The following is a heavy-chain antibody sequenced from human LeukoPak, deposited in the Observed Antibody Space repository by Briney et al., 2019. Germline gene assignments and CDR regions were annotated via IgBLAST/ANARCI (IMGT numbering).Heavy chain of an antibody. Sequence: PSEALSLTCSVSGVSISSSTYYWDWIRQPPGKGLEWIGSIYYSGSTYYNPSLESRVTISADTSKNQFSLRLNSVTAADTAVYYCARRYCGGATCRTLDYWGQGALVTVSS. V-gene: IGHV4-39*01. J-gene: IGHJ4*02. CDR1: GVSISSSTYY. D-gene: IGHD2-15*01. CDR2: IYYSGST. CDR3: ARRYCGGATCRTLDY.